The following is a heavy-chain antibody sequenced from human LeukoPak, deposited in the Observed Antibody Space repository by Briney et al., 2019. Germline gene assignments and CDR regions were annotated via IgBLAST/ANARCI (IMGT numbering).Heavy chain of an antibody. V-gene: IGHV1-69*01. D-gene: IGHD3-9*01. J-gene: IGHJ4*02. Sequence: SDKVSCKASGGTFSNCAISWVRQAPRQGLEWMGGIIPIFGTANYAQKFQGRVTITADECTSTAYMELSSLRSEDTAVYYCAREYYDILTGYYRYIGMFDYWGQGTLVTVSS. CDR3: AREYYDILTGYYRYIGMFDY. CDR1: GGTFSNCA. CDR2: IIPIFGTA.